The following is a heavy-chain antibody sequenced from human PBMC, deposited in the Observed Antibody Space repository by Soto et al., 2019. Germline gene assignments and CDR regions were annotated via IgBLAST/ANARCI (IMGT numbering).Heavy chain of an antibody. CDR3: ASRTYAMDV. J-gene: IGHJ6*02. CDR1: GGSISSSNL. CDR2: IFHNGNT. Sequence: QVQLQESGPGLVKPSGTLSLTCAVSGGSISSSNLWSWVRQPPGKGLEWIGEIFHNGNTYSNPSLTGRVTMSVDKSKHQFSLNLNSVTAADTAVYYCASRTYAMDVWGQGTTVPVSS. V-gene: IGHV4-4*02.